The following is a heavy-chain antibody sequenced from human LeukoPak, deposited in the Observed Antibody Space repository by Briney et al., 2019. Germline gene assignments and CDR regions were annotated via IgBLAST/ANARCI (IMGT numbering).Heavy chain of an antibody. Sequence: ASVRVCCKASGYTFTGYYMHCVREAPGQRLEWRGWINPNSGGINYAQKFQGRVTMTRDPSISTAYMELSRLRSHDTTVYYCARARGYSGYVLPFDYWGQGTLVTVSS. CDR1: GYTFTGYY. V-gene: IGHV1-2*02. J-gene: IGHJ4*02. CDR2: INPNSGGI. CDR3: ARARGYSGYVLPFDY. D-gene: IGHD5-12*01.